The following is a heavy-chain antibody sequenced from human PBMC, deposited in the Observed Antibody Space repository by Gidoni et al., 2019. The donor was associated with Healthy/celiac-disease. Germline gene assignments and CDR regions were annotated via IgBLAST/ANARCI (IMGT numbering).Heavy chain of an antibody. CDR1: EVPFSNHY. V-gene: IGHV3-11*01. Sequence: QVQLVESGGGLVKPGGFLRLSCAASEVPFSNHYIGWIRQAPGKGLEWVSSMSSSGSTISYADSVKGRFTISRDNAKNSLYLQMNSLRAEDTAVYYCARDPDTSYYDSSGRELGDYWGQGTLVTVSS. D-gene: IGHD3-22*01. CDR2: MSSSGSTI. J-gene: IGHJ4*02. CDR3: ARDPDTSYYDSSGRELGDY.